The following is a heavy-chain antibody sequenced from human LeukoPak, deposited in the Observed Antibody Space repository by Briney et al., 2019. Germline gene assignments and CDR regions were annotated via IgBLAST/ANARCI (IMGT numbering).Heavy chain of an antibody. J-gene: IGHJ4*02. V-gene: IGHV3-30-3*01. Sequence: TGRSLRLPCAASGFTFSSYAMHWVRQAPGKGLEWVAVISYDGSNKYYADSVKGRFTISRDNSKNTLYLQMNSLRAEDTAVYYCARDTISIVLIEDWGQGTLVTVSS. CDR1: GFTFSSYA. CDR3: ARDTISIVLIED. CDR2: ISYDGSNK. D-gene: IGHD2-8*01.